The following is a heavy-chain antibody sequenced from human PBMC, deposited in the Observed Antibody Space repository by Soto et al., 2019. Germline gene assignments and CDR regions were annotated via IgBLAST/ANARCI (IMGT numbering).Heavy chain of an antibody. V-gene: IGHV3-33*01. CDR1: GFTFSSYG. CDR3: MANGDPLSGMAV. J-gene: IGHJ6*02. D-gene: IGHD4-17*01. CDR2: IWYDGSNK. Sequence: QVQLVESGGGVVQPGRSLRLSCAASGFTFSSYGMHWVRQAPGKGLEWVAVIWYDGSNKYYADSVKGRFTISRDNSKNTLYLQMNSLRAEDTAVYYCMANGDPLSGMAVWGQGTTDTVSS.